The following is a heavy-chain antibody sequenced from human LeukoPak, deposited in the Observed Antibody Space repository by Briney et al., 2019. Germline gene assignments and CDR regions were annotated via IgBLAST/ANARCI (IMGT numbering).Heavy chain of an antibody. CDR3: AKDRCSNGIGCYYYYMDV. CDR1: GFTFSSYC. V-gene: IGHV3-7*04. J-gene: IGHJ6*03. D-gene: IGHD2-8*01. Sequence: PGGSLRLSCAASGFTFSSYCMSWVRQAPGKGLEWVANIKQDGNEKYYVDSVKGRFTIFRDNAKNSLFLQMNSLRAEDTAVYYCAKDRCSNGIGCYYYYMDVWGKGTTVTISS. CDR2: IKQDGNEK.